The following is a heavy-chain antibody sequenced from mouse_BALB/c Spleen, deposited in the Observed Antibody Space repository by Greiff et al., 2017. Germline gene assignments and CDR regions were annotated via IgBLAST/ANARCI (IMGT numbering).Heavy chain of an antibody. V-gene: IGHV1S56*01. J-gene: IGHJ2*01. CDR2: IYPGNVNT. CDR3: ARGYYGYDPDY. Sequence: VKLQESGPELVKPGASVRISCKASGYTFTSYYIHWVKQRPGQGLEWIGWIYPGNVNTKYNEKFKGKATLTADKSSSTAYMQLSSLTSEDSAVYFCARGYYGYDPDYWGQGTTLTVSS. D-gene: IGHD2-2*01. CDR1: GYTFTSYY.